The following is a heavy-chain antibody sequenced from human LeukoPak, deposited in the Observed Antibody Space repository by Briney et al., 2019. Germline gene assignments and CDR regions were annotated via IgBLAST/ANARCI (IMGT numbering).Heavy chain of an antibody. V-gene: IGHV1-2*02. CDR2: INPNSGGT. J-gene: IGHJ3*02. CDR3: AGGGFWSGPHDAFDI. Sequence: ASVKVSCKASGYTFTGYYMHWVRQAPGQGLEWMGWINPNSGGTNYAQKFQGRVTMTRDTSISTAYMELSRLRSDDTAVYYCAGGGFWSGPHDAFDIWGQGTMATVSS. D-gene: IGHD3-3*01. CDR1: GYTFTGYY.